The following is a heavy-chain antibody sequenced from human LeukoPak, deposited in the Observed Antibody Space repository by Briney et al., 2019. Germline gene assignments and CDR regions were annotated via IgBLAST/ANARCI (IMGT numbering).Heavy chain of an antibody. Sequence: GGSLRLSCAASRFTFSSYDMHWVRQATGKGLEWVSAIGTAGDTYYPGSVKGRFTISRENAKNSLYLQMNSLRAEDTAVYYCARDRPDYGAERFAYWGQGTLVTVSS. V-gene: IGHV3-13*01. D-gene: IGHD4-17*01. CDR2: IGTAGDT. J-gene: IGHJ4*02. CDR1: RFTFSSYD. CDR3: ARDRPDYGAERFAY.